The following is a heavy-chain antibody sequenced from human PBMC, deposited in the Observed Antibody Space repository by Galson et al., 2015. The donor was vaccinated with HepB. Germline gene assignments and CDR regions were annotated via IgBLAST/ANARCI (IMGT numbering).Heavy chain of an antibody. J-gene: IGHJ5*02. D-gene: IGHD4-11*01. CDR2: ISGSGGST. CDR3: AKGGGPIYSNPWNWFDP. CDR1: GFTFSSYA. Sequence: SLRLSCAASGFTFSSYAMSWVRQAPGKGLEWVSAISGSGGSTYYADSVKGRFTISRDNSKNTLYLQMNSLRAEDTAVYYCAKGGGPIYSNPWNWFDPWGQGTLVTVSS. V-gene: IGHV3-23*01.